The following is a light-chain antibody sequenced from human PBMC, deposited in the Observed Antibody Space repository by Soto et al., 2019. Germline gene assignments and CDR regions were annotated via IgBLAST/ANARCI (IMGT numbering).Light chain of an antibody. Sequence: EIVMTQSPGTLSLSPGERATISCRASQVIATSYLAWYHQKSGQAPRLLIYGASSRATGIPDRFSGSGSGTDFTLTISRLEPEDFGVYYCQQFGSSIPHTFGRGTKLEIK. CDR3: QQFGSSIPHT. CDR2: GAS. CDR1: QVIATSY. J-gene: IGKJ2*01. V-gene: IGKV3-20*01.